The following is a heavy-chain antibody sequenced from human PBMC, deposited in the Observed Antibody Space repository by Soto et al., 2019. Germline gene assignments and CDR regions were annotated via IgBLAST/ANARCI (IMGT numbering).Heavy chain of an antibody. CDR1: GGSFNKYA. J-gene: IGHJ4*02. CDR2: IIPIFGTS. Sequence: ASVKVSCKAYGGSFNKYAIGWVRQAPGQGLEWMGGIIPIFGTSKYAQKFQGRVTITADESTTTTYMELSGLRPNDTAVYFCARGMLYYPAPFDCWGQGTLVTVSS. D-gene: IGHD3-10*01. CDR3: ARGMLYYPAPFDC. V-gene: IGHV1-69*13.